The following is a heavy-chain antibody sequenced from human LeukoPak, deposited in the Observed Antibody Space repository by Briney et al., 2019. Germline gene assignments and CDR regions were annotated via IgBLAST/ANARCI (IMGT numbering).Heavy chain of an antibody. CDR1: GGTFSSYA. D-gene: IGHD3-10*01. Sequence: ASVKVSCKASGGTFSSYAISWVRQAPGQGLEWMGGIIPIFGTANYAQKFQGRVTITADKSTSTAYMELRSLRSDDTAVYYCARWVTMVRGVINYYYYYMDVWGKGTTVTISS. V-gene: IGHV1-69*06. CDR2: IIPIFGTA. J-gene: IGHJ6*03. CDR3: ARWVTMVRGVINYYYYYMDV.